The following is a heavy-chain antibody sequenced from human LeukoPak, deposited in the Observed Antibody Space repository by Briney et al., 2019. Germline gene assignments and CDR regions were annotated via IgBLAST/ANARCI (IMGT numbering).Heavy chain of an antibody. CDR2: IKQDGSEK. J-gene: IGHJ6*03. CDR1: GFTFSSYW. V-gene: IGHV3-7*01. CDR3: VRLYYYYYMDV. Sequence: GGSLRLSCAASGFTFSSYWMSWVRQAPGKGLEWVANIKQDGSEKYYVDSVKGRFTISRDNAKNSLYLQMNSLRAEDTAVYYCVRLYYYYYMDVWGKGTTVTVSS.